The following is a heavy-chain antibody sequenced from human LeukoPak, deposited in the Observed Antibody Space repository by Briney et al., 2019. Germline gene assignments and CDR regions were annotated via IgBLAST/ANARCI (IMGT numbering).Heavy chain of an antibody. D-gene: IGHD2-2*01. V-gene: IGHV3-23*01. J-gene: IGHJ6*03. Sequence: GGSLRLSCAASGFTFSSYAMSWVRQAPGKGLEWVSNISGSGGSTYYADSVKGRFTISRDNSKNTLYLQMNSLRAEDTAVYYCAKGGLGYCSSTSCPGVNYYYYMDVWGKGTTVTVSS. CDR1: GFTFSSYA. CDR3: AKGGLGYCSSTSCPGVNYYYYMDV. CDR2: ISGSGGST.